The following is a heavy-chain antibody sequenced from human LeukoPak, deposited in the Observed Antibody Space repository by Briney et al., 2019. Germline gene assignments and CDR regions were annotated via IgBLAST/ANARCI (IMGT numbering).Heavy chain of an antibody. Sequence: GGSLRLSCAASGFTFSSYEMNWVRQAPGKGLEWVSYITTSGRTIYYADSVKGRFTISRDDAKNSLYLQMNSLRAEDTAVYYCARGEDYGTNSFDYWGQGTLVTVSS. CDR3: ARGEDYGTNSFDY. CDR2: ITTSGRTI. CDR1: GFTFSSYE. V-gene: IGHV3-48*03. J-gene: IGHJ4*02. D-gene: IGHD4-17*01.